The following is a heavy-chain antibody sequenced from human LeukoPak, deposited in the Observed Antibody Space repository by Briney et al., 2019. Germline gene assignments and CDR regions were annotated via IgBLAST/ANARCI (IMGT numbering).Heavy chain of an antibody. CDR1: GVSTTNGIYY. V-gene: IGHV4-39*01. J-gene: IGHJ4*02. Sequence: PSETLSLTCTVSGVSTTNGIYYWAWIRQSPGKGLEWIGSVHNVRSTYYNLSLRSLVTMSIDTSKNQFSLRLNSVTAADTAVYYWARHAEYNSGWHFYLDHWGQGILVTVSS. CDR3: ARHAEYNSGWHFYLDH. CDR2: VHNVRST. D-gene: IGHD6-19*01.